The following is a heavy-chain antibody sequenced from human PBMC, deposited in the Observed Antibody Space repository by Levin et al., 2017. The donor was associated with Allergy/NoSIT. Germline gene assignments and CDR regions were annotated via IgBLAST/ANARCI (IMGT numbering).Heavy chain of an antibody. CDR2: IYYTGGS. D-gene: IGHD3-3*01. V-gene: IGHV4-39*02. J-gene: IGHJ5*02. Sequence: GSLRLSCTVSGGSIISTNYYWGWIRQPPGMGLEWIGRIYYTGGSHYNSSLKSRVTISVDTSKDHFSLNLTSVTAADTAVYFCARSSSLEYFDPWGQGTLVTVSS. CDR1: GGSIISTNYY. CDR3: ARSSSLEYFDP.